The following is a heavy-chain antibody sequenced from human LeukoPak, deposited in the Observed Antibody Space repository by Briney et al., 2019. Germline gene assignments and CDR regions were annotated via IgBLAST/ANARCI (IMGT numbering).Heavy chain of an antibody. CDR2: ISSSSSTI. V-gene: IGHV3-48*01. CDR3: AKGDSSGAFDY. CDR1: GFTFSSYS. D-gene: IGHD6-19*01. J-gene: IGHJ4*02. Sequence: PGGSLRLSCAASGFTFSSYSMNWVRQAPGKGLEWVSYISSSSSTIYYADSVKGRFTISRDQSKNTLSLQMNSLRTEDTAVYYCAKGDSSGAFDYWGQGTLVTVSS.